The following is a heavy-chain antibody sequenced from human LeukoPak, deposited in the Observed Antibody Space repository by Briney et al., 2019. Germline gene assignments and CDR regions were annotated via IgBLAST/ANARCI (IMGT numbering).Heavy chain of an antibody. J-gene: IGHJ4*02. V-gene: IGHV1-24*01. Sequence: ASVKVSCKVSGYTLTELSMHWVRQAPGKGLEWMGGFDPEDGETIYAQKFQGRVTMTEDTSTDTAYMELSSLRSEDTAVYYCATPKISGYDPHYFDYWGQGTLVTVSS. D-gene: IGHD5-12*01. CDR2: FDPEDGET. CDR3: ATPKISGYDPHYFDY. CDR1: GYTLTELS.